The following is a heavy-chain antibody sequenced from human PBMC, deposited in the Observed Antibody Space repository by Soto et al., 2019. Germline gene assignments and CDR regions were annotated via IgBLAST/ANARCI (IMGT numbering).Heavy chain of an antibody. CDR3: ARVVNNWNDYLDY. CDR1: GGSISSGGYY. CDR2: IYYSGST. Sequence: SETLSLSCTVSGGSISSGGYYWSWIRQHPGKGLEWIGYIYYSGSTYYNPSLKSRVTISVDTSKNQFSLKLSSVTAADTAVYYCARVVNNWNDYLDYWGQGTLVTVSS. V-gene: IGHV4-31*03. J-gene: IGHJ4*02. D-gene: IGHD1-1*01.